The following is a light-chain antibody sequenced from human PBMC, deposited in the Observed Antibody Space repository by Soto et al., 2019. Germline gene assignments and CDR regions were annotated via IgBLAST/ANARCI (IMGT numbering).Light chain of an antibody. CDR3: CSYAGSPTLL. CDR1: NSDVGSYNL. CDR2: EGS. Sequence: QSALTQPASVSGSPGQSITISCTGTNSDVGSYNLVSWYQHHPGKAPKLMIYEGSQRPSGVSNRFSGSKSGNTASLTISGLQAEDEADYYCCSYAGSPTLLFGGGTKVTVL. V-gene: IGLV2-23*01. J-gene: IGLJ2*01.